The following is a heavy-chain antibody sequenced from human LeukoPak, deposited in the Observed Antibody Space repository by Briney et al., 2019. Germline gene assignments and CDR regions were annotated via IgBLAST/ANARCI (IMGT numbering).Heavy chain of an antibody. CDR3: ARDAGYDYVWGSYRAGPNYFDY. J-gene: IGHJ4*02. Sequence: ASVKVSCKASGYTFTGYAMHWVRQAPGQRLEWMGWINAGNGNTKYSQKFQGRVTITRDTSASTAYMELSSLRSEDTAVYYCARDAGYDYVWGSYRAGPNYFDYWGQGTLVTVSS. V-gene: IGHV1-3*01. D-gene: IGHD3-16*02. CDR1: GYTFTGYA. CDR2: INAGNGNT.